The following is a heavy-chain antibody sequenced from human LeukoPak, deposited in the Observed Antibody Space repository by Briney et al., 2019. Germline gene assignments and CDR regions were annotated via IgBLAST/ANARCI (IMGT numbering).Heavy chain of an antibody. CDR3: ARSYYYDYRQIDY. D-gene: IGHD3-22*01. CDR2: IYYSGST. CDR1: GDSISTSSYY. Sequence: SETLSLTCTVSGDSISTSSYYWGWIRQPPGKGLEWLGSIYYSGSTYYNPSLKSRVTISVDTSKNQFSLNLYSVTAADTAVFYCARSYYYDYRQIDYWGQGTLVTVSS. V-gene: IGHV4-39*01. J-gene: IGHJ4*02.